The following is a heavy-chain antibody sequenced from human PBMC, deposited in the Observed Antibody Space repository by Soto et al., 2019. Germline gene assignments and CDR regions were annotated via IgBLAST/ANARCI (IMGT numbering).Heavy chain of an antibody. CDR1: GYTFTSYY. CDR3: ATLTYYYDSSGYYFDY. J-gene: IGHJ4*02. V-gene: IGHV1-46*01. CDR2: INPSGGST. Sequence: ASVKVSCKASGYTFTSYYMHWVRQAPGQGLEWMGIINPSGGSTSYAQKFQGRVTMTRDTSTSTVYMELSSLRSEDTAVYYCATLTYYYDSSGYYFDYWGQGTLVTVSS. D-gene: IGHD3-22*01.